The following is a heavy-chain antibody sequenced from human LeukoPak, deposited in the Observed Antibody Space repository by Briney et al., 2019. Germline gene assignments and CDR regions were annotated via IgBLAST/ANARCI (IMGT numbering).Heavy chain of an antibody. CDR1: GGSFSGYY. Sequence: SETLSLTCAVYGGSFSGYYWSSIRQPPGKGLEWIGEINHSGSTNYNPSLKSRVTISVDTSKNQFSLKLSSVTAADTAVYYCARGRGGYYYYYYMDVWGKGTTVTVSS. J-gene: IGHJ6*03. CDR2: INHSGST. CDR3: ARGRGGYYYYYYMDV. V-gene: IGHV4-34*01. D-gene: IGHD2-15*01.